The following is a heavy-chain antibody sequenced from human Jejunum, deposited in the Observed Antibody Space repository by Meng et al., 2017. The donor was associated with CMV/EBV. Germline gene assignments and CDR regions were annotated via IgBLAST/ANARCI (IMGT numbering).Heavy chain of an antibody. Sequence: ASGFTFSSHAMHWVRQAAGKGLEWVAVTSYDGNSQYYTDSVKGRFTISRDNSDNMVYLQMNSLRPDDTAVYYCARDGGGFNSSPFDYWGQGTLVTVSS. CDR2: TSYDGNSQ. J-gene: IGHJ4*02. V-gene: IGHV3-30*14. CDR3: ARDGGGFNSSPFDY. D-gene: IGHD3-16*01. CDR1: GFTFSSHA.